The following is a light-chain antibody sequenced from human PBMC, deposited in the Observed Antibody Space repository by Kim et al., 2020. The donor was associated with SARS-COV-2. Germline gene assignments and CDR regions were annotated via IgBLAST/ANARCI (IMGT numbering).Light chain of an antibody. Sequence: VSPGERATLSCRASQNVRSNLAWYQQKPGQTPRLLIYGASTRATGVPARFSGSGFGTEFTLTISSLQSEDFAVYYCQQYNNWPLTFGGGTKVEIK. V-gene: IGKV3-15*01. CDR1: QNVRSN. CDR3: QQYNNWPLT. CDR2: GAS. J-gene: IGKJ4*01.